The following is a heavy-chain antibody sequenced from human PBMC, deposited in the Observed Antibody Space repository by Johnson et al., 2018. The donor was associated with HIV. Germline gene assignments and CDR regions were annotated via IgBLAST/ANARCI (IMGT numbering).Heavy chain of an antibody. CDR3: SSSGGAFDI. CDR1: GFTFTNAW. V-gene: IGHV3-15*01. D-gene: IGHD6-6*01. CDR2: FKSKTDGGTT. Sequence: VQLVESGGGLEQPGGSLRLSCAASGFTFTNAWMSWVRQAPGKGLEWVGRFKSKTDGGTTDYGAPVKGRFTISRDDSKNTLFLQMNSLKTEDTAVYYSSSSGGAFDIWGQGTMVTVSS. J-gene: IGHJ3*02.